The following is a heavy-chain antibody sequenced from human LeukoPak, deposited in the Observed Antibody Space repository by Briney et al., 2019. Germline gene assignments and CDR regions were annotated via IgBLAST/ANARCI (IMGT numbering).Heavy chain of an antibody. V-gene: IGHV4-59*01. CDR1: GGSISSYY. CDR2: IYYSGST. CDR3: ARTLRYFDWCFGY. Sequence: SETLSLTCTVSGGSISSYYWSWIRQPPGKGLEWIGYIYYSGSTNYNPSLKSRVTISVDTSKNQFSLKLSSVTAADTAVYYCARTLRYFDWCFGYWGQGTLVTVSS. D-gene: IGHD3-9*01. J-gene: IGHJ4*02.